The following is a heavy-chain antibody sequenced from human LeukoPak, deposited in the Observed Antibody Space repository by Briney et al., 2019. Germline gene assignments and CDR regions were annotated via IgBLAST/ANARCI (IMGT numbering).Heavy chain of an antibody. J-gene: IGHJ4*02. CDR2: ISAYNGNT. CDR1: GYTFINYG. CDR3: ARDLDQYNGRFGGFGHDF. V-gene: IGHV1-18*01. Sequence: ASVKVSCTASGYTFINYGINWVRQAPGQGLEWMGWISAYNGNTNYAQSLQGRVTMTTDTSTSTVYMEMRSLTSDDTAVYYCARDLDQYNGRFGGFGHDFWGQGTLVTVSS. D-gene: IGHD3-10*01.